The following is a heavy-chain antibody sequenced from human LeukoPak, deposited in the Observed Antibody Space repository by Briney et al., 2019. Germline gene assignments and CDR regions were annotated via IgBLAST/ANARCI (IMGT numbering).Heavy chain of an antibody. Sequence: ASVKVSCKASGYTFSGYFMHWVRQAPGQGLEWMGWINPNTGGTSYVQKFQGRVTMTRYTSISTAYMELSRLRSDDTAVYYCATDERGTVGTEFRDWGQGTLVTVSS. V-gene: IGHV1-2*02. J-gene: IGHJ4*02. CDR1: GYTFSGYF. CDR2: INPNTGGT. D-gene: IGHD2-8*02. CDR3: ATDERGTVGTEFRD.